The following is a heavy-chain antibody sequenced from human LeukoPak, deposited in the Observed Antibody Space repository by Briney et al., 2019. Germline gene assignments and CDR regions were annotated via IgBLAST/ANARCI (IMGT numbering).Heavy chain of an antibody. J-gene: IGHJ4*02. D-gene: IGHD5-18*01. CDR1: GGFFSGYY. Sequence: SETLSLTCAVYGGFFSGYYWSWIRQPPGKGLEWIGEINHSGSTNYNPSLKSRVTISVDTSKNQFSLKLSSVTAADTAVYYCARGPQLWSQTYYFDYWGQGTLVTVSS. CDR2: INHSGST. CDR3: ARGPQLWSQTYYFDY. V-gene: IGHV4-34*01.